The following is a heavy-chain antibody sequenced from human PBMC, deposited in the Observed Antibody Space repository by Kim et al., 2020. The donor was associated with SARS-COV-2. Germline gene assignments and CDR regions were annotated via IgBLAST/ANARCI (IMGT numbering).Heavy chain of an antibody. CDR3: ARRYSSSWYGYDAFDI. J-gene: IGHJ3*02. D-gene: IGHD6-13*01. CDR1: GGSISSYY. CDR2: IYYSGST. V-gene: IGHV4-59*08. Sequence: SETLSLTCTVSGGSISSYYWSWIRQPPGKGLEWIGYIYYSGSTNYNPSLKSRVTISVDTSKNQFSLKLSSVTAADTAVYYCARRYSSSWYGYDAFDIWGQGTMVTVSS.